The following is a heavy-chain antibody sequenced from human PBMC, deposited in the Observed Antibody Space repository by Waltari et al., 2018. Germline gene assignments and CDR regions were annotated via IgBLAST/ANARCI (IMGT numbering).Heavy chain of an antibody. CDR2: IRGSGDNT. V-gene: IGHV3-23*01. Sequence: EVQLLESGGGLVQPGGSLRLSCAASGLIFSNYAMSWVRQAPGEGREGVSAIRGSGDNTYYEDSVKGRFTISRDNSKNTLYLQMNSLRAEDKAVYYCSKDADDSDYGLFDYWGQGTLVTVSS. J-gene: IGHJ4*02. CDR1: GLIFSNYA. D-gene: IGHD4-17*01. CDR3: SKDADDSDYGLFDY.